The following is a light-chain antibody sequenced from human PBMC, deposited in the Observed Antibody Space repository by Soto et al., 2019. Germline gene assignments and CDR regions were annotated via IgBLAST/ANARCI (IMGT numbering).Light chain of an antibody. CDR1: QSLGNS. Sequence: EIVLTQTPDTLSLSPGERAALSCRASQSLGNSLAWYQQRRGQAPRLLIHGASSRATGIPERFSGSGSGTDFTLTISRLEPEDFAGYYCQQYGGSPRTFGQGPTVEVK. V-gene: IGKV3-20*01. J-gene: IGKJ1*01. CDR2: GAS. CDR3: QQYGGSPRT.